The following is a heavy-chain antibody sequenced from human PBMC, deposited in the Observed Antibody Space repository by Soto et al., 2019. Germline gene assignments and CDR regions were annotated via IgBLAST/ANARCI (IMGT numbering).Heavy chain of an antibody. Sequence: ASVKVSCKASGYTFTSYYMHWVRQAPGQGLEWMGRINAYNGNTSYAQKLQGRVTMTTDTSTSTAYMELRSLRSDDTAVYYCARNSSWQYDYWGQGTLVTVSS. V-gene: IGHV1-18*04. CDR1: GYTFTSYY. CDR3: ARNSSWQYDY. CDR2: INAYNGNT. J-gene: IGHJ4*02. D-gene: IGHD6-13*01.